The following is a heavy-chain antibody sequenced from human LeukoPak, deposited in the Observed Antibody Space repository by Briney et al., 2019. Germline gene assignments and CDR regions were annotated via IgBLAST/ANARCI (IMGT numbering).Heavy chain of an antibody. J-gene: IGHJ4*02. D-gene: IGHD1-26*01. CDR3: ARGWDYFDY. V-gene: IGHV4-61*05. CDR1: GGSISSSSYY. CDR2: IYYSGST. Sequence: PSETLSLTCTVSGGSISSSSYYWGWIRQPPGKGLEWIGYIYYSGSTNYNPSLKSRVTISGDTSKNQISLKLSSVTAADTAVYYCARGWDYFDYWGQGTLVTVSS.